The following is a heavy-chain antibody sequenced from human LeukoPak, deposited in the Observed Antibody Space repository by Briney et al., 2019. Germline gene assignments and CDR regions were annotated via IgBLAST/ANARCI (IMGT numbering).Heavy chain of an antibody. V-gene: IGHV4-59*01. D-gene: IGHD2-21*02. CDR3: ARASDSGDWHLGY. J-gene: IGHJ4*02. CDR2: VYDRGGT. Sequence: SETLSLTCTVSGDFISRYYWSWIRQSPGKGLEWIGYVYDRGGTNYNPSLKSRAIISADTPKNQFSLKVTSVTAADTAVYYCARASDSGDWHLGYWGQGTLVTVSS. CDR1: GDFISRYY.